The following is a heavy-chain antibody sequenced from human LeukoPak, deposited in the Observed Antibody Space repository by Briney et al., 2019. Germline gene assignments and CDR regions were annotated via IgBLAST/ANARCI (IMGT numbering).Heavy chain of an antibody. CDR3: AKVGRDYYFDY. D-gene: IGHD3-16*01. J-gene: IGHJ4*02. CDR1: GLTFDDYA. CDR2: ISWNSGSI. Sequence: PGRSLRLSCAASGLTFDDYAMHWVRQAPGKGLEWVSGISWNSGSIGYADSVKGRFTISRDNAKNSLYLQMNSLRAEDTALYYCAKVGRDYYFDYWGQGTLVTVSS. V-gene: IGHV3-9*01.